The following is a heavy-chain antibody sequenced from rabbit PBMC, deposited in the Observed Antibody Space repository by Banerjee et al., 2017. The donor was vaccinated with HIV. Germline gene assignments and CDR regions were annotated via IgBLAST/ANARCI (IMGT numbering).Heavy chain of an antibody. CDR2: IYTGSSGST. CDR1: GFSFSSGYW. CDR3: ARSDSGVDIGHL. J-gene: IGHJ3*01. D-gene: IGHD1-1*01. V-gene: IGHV1S45*01. Sequence: QEQLEESGGGLVKPEGSLTLTCTASGFSFSSGYWICWVRQAPGKGLEWIGCIYTGSSGSTYYASWAKGRFTISKTSSTTVTLQMTSLTAADTATYFCARSDSGVDIGHLWGQGTLVTVS.